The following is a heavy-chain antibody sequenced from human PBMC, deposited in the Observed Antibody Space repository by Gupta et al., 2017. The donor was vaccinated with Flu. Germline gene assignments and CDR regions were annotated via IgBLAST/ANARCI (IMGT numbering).Heavy chain of an antibody. Sequence: WGWIRQPPGKALEWIGNLHDSGSTYYNPSLNSRVTISVDTSRSQFSLKLRSMTAADTAVYYCARHKNSYGSSGPPGWFDPWGQGTLVTVSS. CDR3: ARHKNSYGSSGPPGWFDP. D-gene: IGHD3-22*01. J-gene: IGHJ5*02. CDR2: LHDSGST. V-gene: IGHV4-39*01.